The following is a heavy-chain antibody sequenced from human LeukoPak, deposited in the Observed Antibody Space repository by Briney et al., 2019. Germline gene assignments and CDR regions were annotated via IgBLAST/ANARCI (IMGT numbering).Heavy chain of an antibody. D-gene: IGHD2-8*01. CDR3: ARGGGYCTNGVCYSRSNWFDP. CDR2: INPSGGST. CDR1: GYTFTSYY. V-gene: IGHV1-46*01. J-gene: IGHJ5*02. Sequence: ASVKVSCKASGYTFTSYYMRWVRQAPGQGLEWMGIINPSGGSTSYAQKFQGRVTMTRDTSTSTVYMELSSLRSEDTAVYYCARGGGYCTNGVCYSRSNWFDPWGQGTLVTVSS.